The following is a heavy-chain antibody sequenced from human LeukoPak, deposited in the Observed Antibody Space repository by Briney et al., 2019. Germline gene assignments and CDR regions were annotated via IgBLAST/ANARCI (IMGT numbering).Heavy chain of an antibody. CDR3: ARDLPDYYGSGAMDY. CDR1: GFTFSSYA. CDR2: ISYDGSNK. J-gene: IGHJ4*02. D-gene: IGHD3-10*01. Sequence: GGSLRLSCAASGFTFSSYAMHWVRQAPGKGLEWVAVISYDGSNKYYADSVKGRFTISRDNAKNSLYLQMNSLRAEDTAVYYCARDLPDYYGSGAMDYWGQGTLVTVSS. V-gene: IGHV3-30*04.